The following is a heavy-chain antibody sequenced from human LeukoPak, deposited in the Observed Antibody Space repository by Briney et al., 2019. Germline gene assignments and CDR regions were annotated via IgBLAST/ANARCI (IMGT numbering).Heavy chain of an antibody. Sequence: GGSLRLSCTVSGFTVSSNPMSWVRQAPGKGLEWVSFIYSGTIHYSDSVKGRFTISRDNSKNTLYLQMNSLRAEDTAVYYCARDRKNVLLWFGETYFDYWGQGTLVTVSS. CDR2: IYSGTI. J-gene: IGHJ4*02. CDR1: GFTVSSNP. V-gene: IGHV3-53*01. CDR3: ARDRKNVLLWFGETYFDY. D-gene: IGHD3-10*01.